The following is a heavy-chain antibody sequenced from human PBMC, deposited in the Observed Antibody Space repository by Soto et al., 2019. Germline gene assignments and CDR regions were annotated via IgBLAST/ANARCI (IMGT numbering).Heavy chain of an antibody. D-gene: IGHD3-16*01. V-gene: IGHV2-5*02. CDR3: AHRATVTMFGLVIDKGVWFDP. CDR1: GVSISTSGAA. J-gene: IGHJ5*02. Sequence: QINLKESAPTVVKPTQTLTLTCTSSGVSISTSGAAVGWIRQPPGRALEWVALIYWEDDKRYTRYNQSLDVRVSVTKDTSKNQVDLTLTTVDTADTATYFCAHRATVTMFGLVIDKGVWFDPWGQGTRVIVSS. CDR2: IYWEDDK.